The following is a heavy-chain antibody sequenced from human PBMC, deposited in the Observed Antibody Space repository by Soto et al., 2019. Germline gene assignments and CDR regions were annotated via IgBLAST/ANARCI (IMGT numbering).Heavy chain of an antibody. J-gene: IGHJ4*02. CDR2: TSWNSGSI. V-gene: IGHV3-9*01. CDR3: AKDIGYSGYDASDY. Sequence: EVQLVESGGGLVQPGRSLRLSCAASGFTFDDYAMHWVRQAPGKGLEWVSGTSWNSGSIGYADSVKGRFTISRDNAKNSLYLQMNSLRAEDTALYYCAKDIGYSGYDASDYWGQGTLVTVSS. D-gene: IGHD5-12*01. CDR1: GFTFDDYA.